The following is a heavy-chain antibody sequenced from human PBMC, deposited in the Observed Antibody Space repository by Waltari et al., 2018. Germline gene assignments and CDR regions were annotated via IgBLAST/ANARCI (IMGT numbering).Heavy chain of an antibody. CDR3: APPRQWTFDS. CDR1: GFSFSEFV. J-gene: IGHJ4*02. V-gene: IGHV3-33*08. Sequence: VYLVESGGGLAQPGGSLRLSCAASGFSFSEFVMNWVRQAPGKGLGSVVVIWQDGTNKYYADSVKGRFTVSRDNSKNTMYLQMNSLRVEDTAVYYCAPPRQWTFDSWGQGALVTVSS. CDR2: IWQDGTNK. D-gene: IGHD6-19*01.